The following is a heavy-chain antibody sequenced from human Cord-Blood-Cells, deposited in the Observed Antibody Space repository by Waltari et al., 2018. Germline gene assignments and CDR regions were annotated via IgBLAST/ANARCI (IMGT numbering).Heavy chain of an antibody. J-gene: IGHJ4*02. D-gene: IGHD6-6*01. Sequence: QAQLVQSGAEVKKPGASVKVSCKASGYTFTGYYMHWVRQAPGQGLEWMGWINPNRGGTNYAQKFQGRVTMTRDTSISTAYMELSRLRSDDTAVYYCAISSSSRQGDYWGQGTLVTVSS. CDR3: AISSSSRQGDY. CDR2: INPNRGGT. CDR1: GYTFTGYY. V-gene: IGHV1-2*02.